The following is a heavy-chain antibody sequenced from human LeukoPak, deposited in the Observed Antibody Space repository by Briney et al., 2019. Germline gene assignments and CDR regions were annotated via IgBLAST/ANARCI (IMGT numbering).Heavy chain of an antibody. CDR3: ATAYNSDY. Sequence: GESLKISCKASVYTFANHWIGWVRQMPGKGLDWMAIMYPGDSDIRYSPSFQGQVTISADRSITTAYLQWNSLKASDTAIYYCATAYNSDYWGQGTLVTVSS. V-gene: IGHV5-51*01. CDR2: MYPGDSDI. D-gene: IGHD1-14*01. J-gene: IGHJ4*02. CDR1: VYTFANHW.